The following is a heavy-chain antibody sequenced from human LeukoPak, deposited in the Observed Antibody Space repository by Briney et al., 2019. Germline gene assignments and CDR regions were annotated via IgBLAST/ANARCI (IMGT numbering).Heavy chain of an antibody. D-gene: IGHD2-15*01. CDR2: ISSSGSTI. CDR1: GFTFSSYE. J-gene: IGHJ4*02. Sequence: GGSLRLSCAASGFTFSSYEMNWVRQAPGKGLEWVSYISSSGSTIYYADSVKGRFTISGDNAKNSLYLQMNSLRAEDTAVYYCARVGRLAFDYWGQGTLVTVSS. CDR3: ARVGRLAFDY. V-gene: IGHV3-48*03.